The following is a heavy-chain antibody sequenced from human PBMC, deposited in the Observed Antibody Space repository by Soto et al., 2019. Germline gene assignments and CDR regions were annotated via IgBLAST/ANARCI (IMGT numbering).Heavy chain of an antibody. CDR3: ARGRLHLGELSFNYLDF. CDR2: INHRGTT. CDR1: GGSFHDYF. V-gene: IGHV4-34*01. D-gene: IGHD3-16*02. J-gene: IGHJ4*02. Sequence: SSETLSLTCALYGGSFHDYFWSWVRPPPGKGLEWIGEINHRGTTNYIPSLKRRVTVSVDTSKNQFSLKLISVTAADTAVYFCARGRLHLGELSFNYLDFWGQGTPVTVS.